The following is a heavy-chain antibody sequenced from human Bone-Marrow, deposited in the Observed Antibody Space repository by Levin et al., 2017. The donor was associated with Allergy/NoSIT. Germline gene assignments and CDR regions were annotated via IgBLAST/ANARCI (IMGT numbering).Heavy chain of an antibody. D-gene: IGHD2-2*01. V-gene: IGHV3-30*18. Sequence: GESLKISCAASGFTFSDYGMHWVRQAPGKGLEWVAAISNDGSNKYYADSVKGRFTISRDNSKNTLYLQLNSLSAEDTAVYYCAKDSASCSSNSATYGMEVWGQGTSVTVS. J-gene: IGHJ6*02. CDR2: ISNDGSNK. CDR1: GFTFSDYG. CDR3: AKDSASCSSNSATYGMEV.